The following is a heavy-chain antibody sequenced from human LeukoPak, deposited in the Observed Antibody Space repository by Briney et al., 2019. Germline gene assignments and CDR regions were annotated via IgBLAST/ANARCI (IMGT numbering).Heavy chain of an antibody. J-gene: IGHJ4*02. CDR3: ASAQYYFES. Sequence: PGGSLRLSCATSGFTFSSYAMSWVRQAPGKGLEWVSYISSSSAYTNYADSVKGRFTISRDNAKKSLYLQMNSLRAEDTAVYYCASAQYYFESWGQGTLVTVSS. CDR1: GFTFSSYA. CDR2: ISSSSAYT. V-gene: IGHV3-21*05.